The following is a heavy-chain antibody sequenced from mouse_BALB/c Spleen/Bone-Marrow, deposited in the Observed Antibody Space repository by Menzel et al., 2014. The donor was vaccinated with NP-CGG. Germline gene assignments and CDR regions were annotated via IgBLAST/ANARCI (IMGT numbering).Heavy chain of an antibody. Sequence: VQLQQSGAELVRPGASVKLSCKALGFTFTDYEMHWVKQTPVRGLEWIGTIHPGSGGTAYNQKFKGKATLTADKSSSTVYMELKSITSEASAVYYWTREKVADFNYWAQAPSLTVSS. CDR2: IHPGSGGT. CDR3: TREKVADFNY. CDR1: GFTFTDYE. J-gene: IGHJ2*02. V-gene: IGHV1-15*01.